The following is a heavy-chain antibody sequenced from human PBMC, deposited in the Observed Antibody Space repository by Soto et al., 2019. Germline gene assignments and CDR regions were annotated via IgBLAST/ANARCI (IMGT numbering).Heavy chain of an antibody. Sequence: GGSLRLSCAASGFSFSDYYMNWIRQAPGKGLEWLSYISSTATYTNYADSVRGRFTISRDSAKNSLYLDMNGLRTEDTAVYYCARARVVVAGRLDDRGEGTLVTVS. D-gene: IGHD3-22*01. CDR3: ARARVVVAGRLDD. CDR2: ISSTATYT. V-gene: IGHV3-11*06. J-gene: IGHJ4*02. CDR1: GFSFSDYY.